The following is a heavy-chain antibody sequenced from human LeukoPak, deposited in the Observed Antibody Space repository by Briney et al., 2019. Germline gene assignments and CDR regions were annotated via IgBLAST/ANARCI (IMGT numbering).Heavy chain of an antibody. D-gene: IGHD3-3*01. J-gene: IGHJ6*03. CDR2: FDPEDGET. CDR1: GYTLTELS. V-gene: IGHV1-24*01. CDR3: ARATFWSGQQYRLYYYYMDV. Sequence: ASVKVSCKVSGYTLTELSMHWVRQAPGKGLEWMGGFDPEDGETIYAQKFQGRVTMTEDTSTDTAYMELSSLRSEDTAVYYCARATFWSGQQYRLYYYYMDVWGKGTTVTVSS.